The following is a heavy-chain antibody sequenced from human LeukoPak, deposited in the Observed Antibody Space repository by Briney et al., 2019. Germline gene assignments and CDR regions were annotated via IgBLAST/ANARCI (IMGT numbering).Heavy chain of an antibody. CDR3: ARAGQSDY. CDR1: GFTFSDYY. Sequence: AGGSLRLSRAASGFTFSDYYMNWIRQAPGKGLEWVSSISGGSRTINYADSVKGRFTTSRDNAKNSLFLQVNSLRAEDTAVYYCARAGQSDYWGQGTLVTVSS. V-gene: IGHV3-11*01. J-gene: IGHJ4*02. CDR2: ISGGSRTI.